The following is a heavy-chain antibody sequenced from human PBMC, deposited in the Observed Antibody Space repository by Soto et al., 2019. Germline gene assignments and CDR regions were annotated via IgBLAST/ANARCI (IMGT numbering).Heavy chain of an antibody. D-gene: IGHD6-19*01. V-gene: IGHV3-49*03. J-gene: IGHJ3*02. CDR3: TRDRSSGWHYAAFDI. CDR1: GFSFADYT. Sequence: EVQLVESGGGLVQPGRSLRLSCTTFGFSFADYTVTWFRQAPGKGLEWVGFIRSKSYGGTTEYAASVKGRFTISRDDSKSIAYLQMNSLKAEDTAVYYCTRDRSSGWHYAAFDIWGQGPMVTVSS. CDR2: IRSKSYGGTT.